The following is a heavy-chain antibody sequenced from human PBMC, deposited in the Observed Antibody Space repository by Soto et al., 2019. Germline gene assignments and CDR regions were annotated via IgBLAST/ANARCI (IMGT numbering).Heavy chain of an antibody. J-gene: IGHJ4*02. D-gene: IGHD6-13*01. V-gene: IGHV5-10-1*01. Sequence: GESLKISCKGSGYSFTSYWISWVRQMPGKGLEWMGRIDPSDSYTNYSPSFQGHVTISADKSISTAYLQWSSLKASDTAMYYCARHHGSPVPFDYWGQGTLVTVSS. CDR2: IDPSDSYT. CDR3: ARHHGSPVPFDY. CDR1: GYSFTSYW.